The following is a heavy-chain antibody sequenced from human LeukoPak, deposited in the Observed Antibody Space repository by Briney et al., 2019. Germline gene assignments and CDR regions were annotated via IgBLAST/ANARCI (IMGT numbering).Heavy chain of an antibody. CDR1: GFTVSSNY. J-gene: IGHJ4*02. D-gene: IGHD3-3*01. V-gene: IGHV3-53*01. Sequence: GGSLRLSCAASGFTVSSNYMSWVRQAPGKGLEWASVIYSGGSTYYADSVKGRFTISRDNSKNTLYLQMNSLRAEDTAVYYCARDTFGVVRGAVYWGQGTLVTVSS. CDR3: ARDTFGVVRGAVY. CDR2: IYSGGST.